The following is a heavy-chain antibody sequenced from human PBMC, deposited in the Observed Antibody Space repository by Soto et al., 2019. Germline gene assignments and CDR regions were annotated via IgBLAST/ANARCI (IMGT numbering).Heavy chain of an antibody. Sequence: EVQLVESGGGLVQPGGSLRLSCVASGFSFRSYWMHWVRQAPGKGLVWVSRVNSDGSGTSYADSVEGRLTISRDNAKNTLYLQMNSLRDEDTVVYYFTKANGPAARGHFNYGMDVWGLGTMVTVYS. J-gene: IGHJ6*02. CDR2: VNSDGSGT. CDR1: GFSFRSYW. D-gene: IGHD2-2*01. CDR3: TKANGPAARGHFNYGMDV. V-gene: IGHV3-74*01.